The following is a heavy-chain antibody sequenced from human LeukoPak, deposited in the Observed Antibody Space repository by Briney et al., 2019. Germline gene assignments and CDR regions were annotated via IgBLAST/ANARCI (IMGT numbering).Heavy chain of an antibody. V-gene: IGHV1-2*02. Sequence: ASVKVSCKASGYTFTGYYMHWVRQAPGQGLEWMGWINPNSGGTNYAQKFQDRVSMTRDTSISTDYMQLSRLRFDDTAVYYCAGEVSYYDSSGYYYPYFDYWGQGTLVTVSS. J-gene: IGHJ4*02. D-gene: IGHD3-22*01. CDR2: INPNSGGT. CDR1: GYTFTGYY. CDR3: AGEVSYYDSSGYYYPYFDY.